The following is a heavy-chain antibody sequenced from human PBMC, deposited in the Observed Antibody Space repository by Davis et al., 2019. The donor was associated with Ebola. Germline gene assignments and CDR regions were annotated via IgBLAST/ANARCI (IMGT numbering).Heavy chain of an antibody. D-gene: IGHD6-19*01. V-gene: IGHV3-23*01. CDR1: GFTFSTYG. CDR2: ISGRGENT. J-gene: IGHJ4*02. Sequence: PGGSLRLSCGGSGFTFSTYGMSWVRQAPGKGLQWVSAISGRGENTYYADSVKGRFTISRDNSKNTLYLQMNSLRAEDTAVYYCTKEIEVTGTAVFHYWGQGTLVTVSS. CDR3: TKEIEVTGTAVFHY.